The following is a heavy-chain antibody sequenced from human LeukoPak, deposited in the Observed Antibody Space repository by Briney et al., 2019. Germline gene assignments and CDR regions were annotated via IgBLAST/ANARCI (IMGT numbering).Heavy chain of an antibody. D-gene: IGHD6-13*01. J-gene: IGHJ6*02. CDR1: GGSFSGYY. Sequence: PSETLSLTCAVYGGSFSGYYWSWIRQPPGKGLEWIGEINHSGSTNYNPSLKSRVTISVDTSKNQFSLKLSSVTAADTAVYYCARGPVAAARPYYYYYYGMDVWGQGTTVTVSS. CDR2: INHSGST. V-gene: IGHV4-34*01. CDR3: ARGPVAAARPYYYYYYGMDV.